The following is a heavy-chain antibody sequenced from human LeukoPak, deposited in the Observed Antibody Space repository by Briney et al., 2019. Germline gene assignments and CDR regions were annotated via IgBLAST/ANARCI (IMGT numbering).Heavy chain of an antibody. CDR2: IYSGGST. CDR1: EFSVGSNY. V-gene: IGHV3-66*01. J-gene: IGHJ6*03. Sequence: GGSLRLSCAASEFSVGSNYMTWVRQAPGRGLEWVSLIYSGGSTYYADSVKGRFTISRDNSKNTLYLQMNSLRAEDTAVYYCARDRAISSGGYYYYYMEVWGKGTTVTISS. CDR3: ARDRAISSGGYYYYYMEV. D-gene: IGHD6-19*01.